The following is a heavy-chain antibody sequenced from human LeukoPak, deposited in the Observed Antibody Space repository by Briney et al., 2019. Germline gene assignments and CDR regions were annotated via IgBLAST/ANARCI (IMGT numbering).Heavy chain of an antibody. J-gene: IGHJ3*02. CDR2: IYYSAST. V-gene: IGHV4-59*11. Sequence: SETLSLTCTVSGGSIRTHYWSWMRQSPGKELEWIGYIYYSASTNFNPSLKSRVTISVDRSQNKFSLNLTSVTAADTAVYYCARGAAVFYDAFDIWGRGTMVIVSS. CDR3: ARGAAVFYDAFDI. CDR1: GGSIRTHY. D-gene: IGHD6-19*01.